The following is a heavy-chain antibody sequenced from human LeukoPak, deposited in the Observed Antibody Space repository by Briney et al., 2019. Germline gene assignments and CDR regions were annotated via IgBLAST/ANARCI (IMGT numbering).Heavy chain of an antibody. CDR3: ARGSREQQLVPYVNY. V-gene: IGHV3-7*01. CDR1: GFTFSSYW. J-gene: IGHJ4*02. CDR2: IKQDGSEK. D-gene: IGHD6-13*01. Sequence: PGGSLRLSCAASGFTFSSYWMSWVRQAPGKGLEWVANIKQDGSEKYYVDSVKGRFTISRDNAKNSLYLQMNSLRAEDTAVYYCARGSREQQLVPYVNYWGQGTLVTVFS.